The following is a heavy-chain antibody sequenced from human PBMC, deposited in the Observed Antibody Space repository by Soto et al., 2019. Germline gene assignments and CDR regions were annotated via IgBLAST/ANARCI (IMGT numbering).Heavy chain of an antibody. CDR2: IYYSGST. Sequence: SETLSLTCTVSVGSISSYYWSWIRQPPGKGLEWIGYIYYSGSTNYNPSLKSRVTISVDTSKNQFSLKLSSVTAADTAVYYCAREIRQGWSLFDYWGQGTLVTVSS. D-gene: IGHD3-3*01. CDR1: VGSISSYY. V-gene: IGHV4-59*01. J-gene: IGHJ4*02. CDR3: AREIRQGWSLFDY.